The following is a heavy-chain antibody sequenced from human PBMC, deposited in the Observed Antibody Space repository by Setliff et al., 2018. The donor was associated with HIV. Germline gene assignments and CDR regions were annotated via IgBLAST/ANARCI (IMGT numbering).Heavy chain of an antibody. Sequence: AGGSLRLSCAASGFTFSSYTMNWVRQAPGKGLEWVSSISSSSSYIHYADSVKGRFTISRDDAKNSLHLQMNSLRAEDTAVYYCARGVVVAAHNWFDPWGQGTLVTVSS. J-gene: IGHJ5*02. CDR1: GFTFSSYT. CDR3: ARGVVVAAHNWFDP. D-gene: IGHD2-15*01. V-gene: IGHV3-21*01. CDR2: ISSSSSYI.